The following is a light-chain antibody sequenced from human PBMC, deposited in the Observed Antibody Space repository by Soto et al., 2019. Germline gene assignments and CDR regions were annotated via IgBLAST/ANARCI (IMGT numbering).Light chain of an antibody. CDR2: EVS. CDR3: SSYTSSSTPYV. J-gene: IGLJ1*01. CDR1: SSDVGGYKY. Sequence: QSALTQPASVSGSPGQSITISCTGTSSDVGGYKYVSWYQQHPGKAPKLMIYEVSHRPSGVSDHFSGSKSGNTASLTISGLQAEDEADCYCSSYTSSSTPYVFGTGTKVTVL. V-gene: IGLV2-14*01.